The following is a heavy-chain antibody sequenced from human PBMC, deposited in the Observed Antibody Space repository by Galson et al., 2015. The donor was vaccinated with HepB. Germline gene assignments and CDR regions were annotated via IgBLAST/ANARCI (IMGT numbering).Heavy chain of an antibody. D-gene: IGHD6-6*01. CDR1: GGSISSYY. J-gene: IGHJ6*02. V-gene: IGHV4-59*01. CDR2: IYYSGST. Sequence: ETLSLTCTVSGGSISSYYWSWIRQPPGKGLEWIGYIYYSGSTNYNPSLKSRVTISVDTSKNQFSLKLSSVTAADTAVYYCARGTIAALQYYYGMDVWGQGTTVTVSS. CDR3: ARGTIAALQYYYGMDV.